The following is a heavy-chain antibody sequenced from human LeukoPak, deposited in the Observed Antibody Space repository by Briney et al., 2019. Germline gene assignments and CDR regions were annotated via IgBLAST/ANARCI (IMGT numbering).Heavy chain of an antibody. CDR2: IYYSGST. Sequence: PSETLSLTCTVSGGSISSSSYYWGWIRQPPGKGLEWIGSIYYSGSTYYNPSLKSRVTISVDTSKNQFSLKLSSVTAADTAVYYCARDPWSDFWSGYHHDAFDIWGQGTMVTVSS. CDR1: GGSISSSSYY. D-gene: IGHD3-3*01. J-gene: IGHJ3*02. CDR3: ARDPWSDFWSGYHHDAFDI. V-gene: IGHV4-39*07.